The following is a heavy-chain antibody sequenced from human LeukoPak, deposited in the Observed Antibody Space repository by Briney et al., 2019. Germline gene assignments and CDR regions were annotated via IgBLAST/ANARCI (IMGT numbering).Heavy chain of an antibody. V-gene: IGHV3-30*02. Sequence: GGSLRLSCAASGFTFSSYGMHWVRQAPGKGLEWVAVIWYDGSNKYYADSVKGRFTISRDNSKNTLYLQMNSLRAEDTAVYYCARKVYYDSSGYDYWGQGTLVTVSS. CDR1: GFTFSSYG. CDR3: ARKVYYDSSGYDY. J-gene: IGHJ4*02. D-gene: IGHD3-22*01. CDR2: IWYDGSNK.